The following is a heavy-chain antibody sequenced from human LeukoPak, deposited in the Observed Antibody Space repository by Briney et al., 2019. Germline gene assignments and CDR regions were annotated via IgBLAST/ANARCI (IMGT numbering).Heavy chain of an antibody. CDR1: GFTFSSYA. Sequence: PGGSLRLSCAASGFTFSSYAMSWVRQAPGKGLEWVSAISGSGGSTYYADSVKGRFTISRDNSKNTLYLQMNSLRAEDTAVYYCAKKIGPPDFGHDSSGPWYYFDYWGQGTLVTVSS. J-gene: IGHJ4*02. V-gene: IGHV3-23*01. CDR2: ISGSGGST. CDR3: AKKIGPPDFGHDSSGPWYYFDY. D-gene: IGHD3-22*01.